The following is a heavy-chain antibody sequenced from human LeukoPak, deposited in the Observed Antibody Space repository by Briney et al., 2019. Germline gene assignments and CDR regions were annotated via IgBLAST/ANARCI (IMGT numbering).Heavy chain of an antibody. J-gene: IGHJ6*04. CDR3: ARNHLTGYFYYGMDV. CDR2: IYHSGST. V-gene: IGHV4-30-2*01. CDR1: GGSISSGGYS. D-gene: IGHD3-9*01. Sequence: PSQTLSLTCAVSGGSISSGGYSWGWIRQPPGKGLEWIGYIYHSGSTYYNPSLKSRVTISVDRSKNQFSLKLSSVTAADTAVYYCARNHLTGYFYYGMDVWGKGTTVTVSS.